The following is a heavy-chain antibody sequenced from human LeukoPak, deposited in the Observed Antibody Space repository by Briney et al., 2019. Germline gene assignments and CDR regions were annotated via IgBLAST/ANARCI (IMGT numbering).Heavy chain of an antibody. Sequence: SETLSLTCTVSGGSISTYYGNWIRQAPGKELEWIGYIYYSGSTNYNPSLKSRVTISVDTSKNQFSLKLSSVTAADTAVYYCARGDSSSPCYIDYWGQGILVTVSS. D-gene: IGHD6-6*01. CDR2: IYYSGST. V-gene: IGHV4-59*08. CDR1: GGSISTYY. CDR3: ARGDSSSPCYIDY. J-gene: IGHJ4*02.